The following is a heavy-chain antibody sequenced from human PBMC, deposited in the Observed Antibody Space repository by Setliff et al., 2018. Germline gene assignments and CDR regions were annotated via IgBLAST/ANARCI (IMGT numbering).Heavy chain of an antibody. D-gene: IGHD3-10*01. J-gene: IGHJ4*02. CDR2: FHTGGAT. Sequence: TLSLTCSVSGGSISSGGFYWSWIRQSAGRGLEWIGHFHTGGATDYNLSLKSRVTISLDSSKNQFSLRLSSVTAADAAVYFCARESATIGEFPLYYFDKWGQGIPVTVPS. V-gene: IGHV4-61*09. CDR3: ARESATIGEFPLYYFDK. CDR1: GGSISSGGFY.